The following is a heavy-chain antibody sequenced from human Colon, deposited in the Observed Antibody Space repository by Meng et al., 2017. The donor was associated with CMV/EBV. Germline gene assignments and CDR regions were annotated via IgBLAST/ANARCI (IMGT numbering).Heavy chain of an antibody. CDR1: GFTLSSKW. J-gene: IGHJ3*02. D-gene: IGHD2-8*02. CDR3: ARLLVGALDTHAFDM. CDR2: IYGSGRSS. V-gene: IGHV3-NL1*01. Sequence: GESLKISCAASGFTLSSKWMHWVRQAPGKGLEWVSVIYGSGRSSSSADSVKGRFSISRDNSKNTLYLQMSSLRAEDTAVYYCARLLVGALDTHAFDMWGRGTMVTVSS.